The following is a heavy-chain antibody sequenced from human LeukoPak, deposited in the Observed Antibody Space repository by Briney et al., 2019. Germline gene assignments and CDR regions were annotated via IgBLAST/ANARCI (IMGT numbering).Heavy chain of an antibody. CDR1: GFTFSSYA. CDR3: ARDRNWASQSWYLDL. CDR2: IWYDGSDQ. D-gene: IGHD7-27*01. Sequence: GGSLRLSCVASGFTFSSYAMSWVRQAPGKGLEWVAVIWYDGSDQRLIDSVKGRFTVSRDNSKNTLWLQMNSLRAEDTAVYYCARDRNWASQSWYLDLWGRGTLVTVSS. V-gene: IGHV3-33*08. J-gene: IGHJ2*01.